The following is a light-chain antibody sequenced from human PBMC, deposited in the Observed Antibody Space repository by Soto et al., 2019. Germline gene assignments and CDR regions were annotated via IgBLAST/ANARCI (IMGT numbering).Light chain of an antibody. CDR1: QDISNY. J-gene: IGKJ3*01. CDR2: DAS. V-gene: IGKV1-33*01. Sequence: DIQMTQSPSSLSASVGDRVAITCQARQDISNYLNWYQQKPGKAPNLLIYDASNLETGVPSRFGGSGSGTYFFITISNLQPEDIATYYCQQYDKPPFTFGPGTKGDIK. CDR3: QQYDKPPFT.